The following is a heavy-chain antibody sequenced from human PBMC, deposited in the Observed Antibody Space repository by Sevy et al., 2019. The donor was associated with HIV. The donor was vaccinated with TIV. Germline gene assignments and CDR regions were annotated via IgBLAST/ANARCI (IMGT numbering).Heavy chain of an antibody. D-gene: IGHD2-15*01. CDR2: ISSSSSYI. CDR1: GFTFSSYS. CDR3: ARDRIGGGYYGMDV. J-gene: IGHJ6*02. V-gene: IGHV3-21*01. Sequence: GGSLRLSCAASGFTFSSYSMNWVRQAPGKGLEWVSSISSSSSYIYYADSVKGRFTISRDNAKNSLYLQMTSLRAEDTAVYYCARDRIGGGYYGMDVWGQGTTVTVSS.